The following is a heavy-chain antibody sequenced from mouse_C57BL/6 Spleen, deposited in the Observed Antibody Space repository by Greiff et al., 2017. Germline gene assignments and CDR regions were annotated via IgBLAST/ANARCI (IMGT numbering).Heavy chain of an antibody. CDR1: GYTFTSYW. CDR2: IYPSDSET. D-gene: IGHD2-3*01. V-gene: IGHV1-61*01. J-gene: IGHJ4*01. CDR3: ARDYDDAMDY. Sequence: QVQLQQPGAELVRPGSSVKLSCKASGYTFTSYWMDWVKQRPGQGLEWIGNIYPSDSETHYNQKFKDKATLTVDKSTSPAYMQLSSLTSEDSAVYYGARDYDDAMDYWGQGTSVTVSS.